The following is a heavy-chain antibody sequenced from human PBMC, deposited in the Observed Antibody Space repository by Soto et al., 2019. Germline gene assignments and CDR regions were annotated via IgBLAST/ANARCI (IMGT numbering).Heavy chain of an antibody. Sequence: PSETLSLTCTVSGGSISSGDYYWSWIRQPPGKGLEWIGYIYYSGSTYYNPSLKSRVTISVDTSKNQFSLKLSSVTAADTAVYYCARVDTAMGYYYYGMDVWGQGTTVTVSS. CDR3: ARVDTAMGYYYYGMDV. V-gene: IGHV4-30-4*01. J-gene: IGHJ6*02. CDR2: IYYSGST. CDR1: GGSISSGDYY. D-gene: IGHD5-18*01.